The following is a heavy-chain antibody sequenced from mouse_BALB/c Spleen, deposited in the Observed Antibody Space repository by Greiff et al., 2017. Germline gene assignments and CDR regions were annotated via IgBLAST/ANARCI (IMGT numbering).Heavy chain of an antibody. D-gene: IGHD1-1*01. V-gene: IGHV5-9-4*01. Sequence: EVMLVESGGGLVKPGGSLKLSCAASGFTFSSYAMSWVRQSPEKRLEWVAEISSGGSYTYYPDTVTGRFTISRDNAKNTLYLEMSSLRSEDTAMYYCARWNYYGSSPYYFDYWGQGTTLTVSS. CDR3: ARWNYYGSSPYYFDY. CDR2: ISSGGSYT. CDR1: GFTFSSYA. J-gene: IGHJ2*01.